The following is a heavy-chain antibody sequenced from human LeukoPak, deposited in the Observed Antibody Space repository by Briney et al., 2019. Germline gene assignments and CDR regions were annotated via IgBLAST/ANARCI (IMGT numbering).Heavy chain of an antibody. J-gene: IGHJ3*02. D-gene: IGHD2-21*02. Sequence: ASVKVSCKASGYTFTSYYMHWVRQAPGQGLEWMGIINPSGGSTSYAQKFQGRVTMTSDTSTSTVYMELSSLRSEDTAVYYCARDRYKHIVVVTAIRGRLAFDIWGQGTMVTVSS. V-gene: IGHV1-46*01. CDR2: INPSGGST. CDR1: GYTFTSYY. CDR3: ARDRYKHIVVVTAIRGRLAFDI.